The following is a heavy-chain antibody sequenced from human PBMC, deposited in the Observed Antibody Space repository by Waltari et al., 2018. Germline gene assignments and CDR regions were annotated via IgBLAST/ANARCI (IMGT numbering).Heavy chain of an antibody. J-gene: IGHJ4*02. CDR1: GFTFRSNS. CDR2: IRGSGTGT. Sequence: EVQLLESGGGLVQPGGSLRLSCAASGFTFRSNSMSWFRQAPGKGLEWVSAIRGSGTGTYYADSVQGRFTISRDNSKNTLYLQMDSLRAEDTAVYYCARWDTAMVDWGQGTLVTVSS. CDR3: ARWDTAMVD. D-gene: IGHD5-18*01. V-gene: IGHV3-23*01.